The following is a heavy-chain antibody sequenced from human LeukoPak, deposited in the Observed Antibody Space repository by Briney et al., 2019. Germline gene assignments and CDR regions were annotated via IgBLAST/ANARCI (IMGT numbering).Heavy chain of an antibody. Sequence: PGGSLRLSCAASGFTFSSFGMNWVRQAPGKGLEWVSYISSSSSTIYYANSVKGRFTISRDNAKNSLYLQMNSLRAEDTAVYYCARGVSSSWYFGLGYWGQGTLVTVSS. CDR1: GFTFSSFG. J-gene: IGHJ4*02. D-gene: IGHD6-13*01. CDR2: ISSSSSTI. V-gene: IGHV3-48*01. CDR3: ARGVSSSWYFGLGY.